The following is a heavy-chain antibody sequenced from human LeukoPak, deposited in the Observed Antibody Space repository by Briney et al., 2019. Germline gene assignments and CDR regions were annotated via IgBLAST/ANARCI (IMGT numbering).Heavy chain of an antibody. V-gene: IGHV4-59*02. Sequence: SETLSLTCAVSGGSVSGYYWSWVRQFPGRRLEWIGYIHYSGSTYYNPSLKSRVTMSIDTSKNPFSLKLSSVTAADTAVYYCARDYGSGSYNSPFDFWGQGTLVTVSS. CDR2: IHYSGST. CDR3: ARDYGSGSYNSPFDF. J-gene: IGHJ4*02. D-gene: IGHD3-10*01. CDR1: GGSVSGYY.